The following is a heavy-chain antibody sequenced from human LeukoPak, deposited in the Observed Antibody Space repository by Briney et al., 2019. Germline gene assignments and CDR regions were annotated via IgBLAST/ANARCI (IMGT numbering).Heavy chain of an antibody. Sequence: GGPLRLSCAASGFTVSSNYMSWVRQAPGKGLEWVSVIYSGGSTYYADPVKGRFTISRDNSKNTLYLQMNSLRAEDTAVYYCARERRGKKPHNWFDPWGQGTLVTVSS. V-gene: IGHV3-66*02. CDR3: ARERRGKKPHNWFDP. CDR1: GFTVSSNY. CDR2: IYSGGST. D-gene: IGHD6-25*01. J-gene: IGHJ5*02.